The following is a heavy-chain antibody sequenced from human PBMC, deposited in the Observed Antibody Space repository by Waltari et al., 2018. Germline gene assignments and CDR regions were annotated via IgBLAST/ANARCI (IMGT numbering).Heavy chain of an antibody. D-gene: IGHD6-13*01. Sequence: EVQLVETGGGLIQPGGSLRLSCAASGFTVSRNYMNWVRQAPGKGVEWVSYMSSSSSTIYYADSVKGRFTISRDNAKNSLYLQMNSLRAEDTAVYYCARATPAAAVDYWGQGTLVTVSS. J-gene: IGHJ4*02. CDR1: GFTVSRNY. V-gene: IGHV3-48*01. CDR3: ARATPAAAVDY. CDR2: MSSSSSTI.